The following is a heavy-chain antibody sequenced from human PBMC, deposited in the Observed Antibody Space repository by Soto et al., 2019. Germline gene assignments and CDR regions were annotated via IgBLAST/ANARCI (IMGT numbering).Heavy chain of an antibody. V-gene: IGHV3-9*01. J-gene: IGHJ6*02. Sequence: AGGSLRVPWGAAGVTFDDYGVHWVRQAPGKGLEWVSGISWNSGSIGYADSVKGRFAISRDNAKKSLYLQMNSLRAEDTALYYCAKDITYGSGSYHGLDVWGQGTTVTVSS. CDR1: GVTFDDYG. D-gene: IGHD3-10*01. CDR3: AKDITYGSGSYHGLDV. CDR2: ISWNSGSI.